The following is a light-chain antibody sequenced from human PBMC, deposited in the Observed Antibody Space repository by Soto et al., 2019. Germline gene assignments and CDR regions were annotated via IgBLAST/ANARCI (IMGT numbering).Light chain of an antibody. Sequence: QSALTQPRSVSGSPGQSVTISCTGTSSDIGGYNYVSWYQQHPGKAPKVMIYDVNKRPSGVPDRFSGSKSGNTASLTISGLQADDEADYYCCSYAGSYTLVFGGGTQLTVL. V-gene: IGLV2-11*01. CDR1: SSDIGGYNY. CDR3: CSYAGSYTLV. CDR2: DVN. J-gene: IGLJ2*01.